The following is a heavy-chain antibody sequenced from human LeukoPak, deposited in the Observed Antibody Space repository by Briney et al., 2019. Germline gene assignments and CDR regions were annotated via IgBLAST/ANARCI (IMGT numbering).Heavy chain of an antibody. J-gene: IGHJ4*02. V-gene: IGHV3-48*04. D-gene: IGHD3-22*01. Sequence: PGRSLRLSCAASGFTFSSYAMHWVRQAPGKGLEWVTYISSSGSTIYYADSVKGRFTISRDNAKDSFYLQMNSLRAEDTAVYYCARARPTHYYDGSGYYNFFDYWGQGTLVTVSS. CDR3: ARARPTHYYDGSGYYNFFDY. CDR1: GFTFSSYA. CDR2: ISSSGSTI.